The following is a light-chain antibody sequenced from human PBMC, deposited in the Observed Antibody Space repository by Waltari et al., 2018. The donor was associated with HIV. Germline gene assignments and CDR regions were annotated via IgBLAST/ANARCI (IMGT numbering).Light chain of an antibody. J-gene: IGLJ3*02. Sequence: QSVLTQPPSASGTPGQRVTISCSGSNSNIGSNTVSWYQQLPGTAPKLLIYSDDQRPSGVPDRFSVSKSGTSASLAISGLQSEDEADYYCAVWDDGLNGPEFGGGTKLTVL. V-gene: IGLV1-44*01. CDR1: NSNIGSNT. CDR3: AVWDDGLNGPE. CDR2: SDD.